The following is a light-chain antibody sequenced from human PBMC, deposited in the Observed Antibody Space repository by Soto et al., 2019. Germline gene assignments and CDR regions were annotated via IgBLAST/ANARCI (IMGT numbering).Light chain of an antibody. J-gene: IGLJ2*01. Sequence: QSVLTQPASVSGSPGQSITISCTGTSSDVGGYNYVSWYQQHPGKAPKLMIYEVSNRPSGVSNSFSGSKSGNTASLTISGLQAEDEADYYCISYTRSSTLVFGGGTKLTVL. CDR2: EVS. V-gene: IGLV2-14*01. CDR1: SSDVGGYNY. CDR3: ISYTRSSTLV.